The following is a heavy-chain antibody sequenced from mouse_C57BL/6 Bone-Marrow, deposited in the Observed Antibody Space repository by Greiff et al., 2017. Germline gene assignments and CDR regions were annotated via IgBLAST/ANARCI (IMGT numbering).Heavy chain of an antibody. CDR1: GYTFTSYG. V-gene: IGHV1-81*01. CDR3: AKTITRNFLDY. J-gene: IGHJ2*01. Sequence: VQLQQSGAELARPGASVTLSCKASGYTFTSYGISWVKQRPGQGLEWIGDIYPRTGDTYYNEKFKGKATLTADKSSSTAYMELHSLTSEDSAVYLCAKTITRNFLDYWGQGTTLTVSS. D-gene: IGHD1-1*01. CDR2: IYPRTGDT.